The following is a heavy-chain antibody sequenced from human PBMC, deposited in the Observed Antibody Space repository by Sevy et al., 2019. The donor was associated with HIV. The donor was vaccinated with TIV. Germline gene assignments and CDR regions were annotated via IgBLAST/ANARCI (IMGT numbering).Heavy chain of an antibody. V-gene: IGHV4-59*01. D-gene: IGHD6-13*01. CDR1: GGSISSYY. Sequence: SETLSLTCTVSGGSISSYYWSWIRQPPGKGLEWIGYIYYSGSTNYNPSLKSRVTISVDTSKNQFSLKPSSVTAADTAVYYCARREIAAAGYFDYWGQGTLVTVSS. CDR2: IYYSGST. CDR3: ARREIAAAGYFDY. J-gene: IGHJ4*02.